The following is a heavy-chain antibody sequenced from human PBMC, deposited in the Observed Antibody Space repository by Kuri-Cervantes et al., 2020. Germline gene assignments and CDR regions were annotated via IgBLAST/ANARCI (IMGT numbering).Heavy chain of an antibody. J-gene: IGHJ6*02. CDR1: GFTFSSYS. Sequence: GESLKISCAASGFTFSSYSMNWVRQAPGKGLEWVSYISSSSSTIYYADSVKGRFTISRDNAKNSLYLQMNSLRDEDTAVYYCARRASRYYYGMDVWGQGTTVTVSS. CDR3: ARRASRYYYGMDV. CDR2: ISSSSSTI. V-gene: IGHV3-48*02.